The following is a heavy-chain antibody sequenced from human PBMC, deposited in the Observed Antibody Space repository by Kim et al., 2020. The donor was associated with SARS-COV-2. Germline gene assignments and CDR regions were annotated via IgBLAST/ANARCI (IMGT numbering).Heavy chain of an antibody. CDR1: GDSVSSNSAA. D-gene: IGHD6-13*01. CDR3: ALDIAAAGYYFDY. CDR2: TYYRSTWYN. Sequence: SQTLSLTCSISGDSVSSNSAAWNGIRQSPSRGLEWLGRTYYRSTWYNDYAVSVKSRITINPDTSKNQFSLQLNSVTPEDTAVYYCALDIAAAGYYFDYWGQGTLVTFSS. V-gene: IGHV6-1*01. J-gene: IGHJ4*02.